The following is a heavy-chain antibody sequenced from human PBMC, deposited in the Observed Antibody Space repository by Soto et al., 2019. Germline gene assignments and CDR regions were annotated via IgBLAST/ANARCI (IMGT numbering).Heavy chain of an antibody. V-gene: IGHV4-30-4*08. CDR2: IYYSGSS. CDR3: ARGGARWPGYFDS. CDR1: GGSISGDYY. D-gene: IGHD2-15*01. Sequence: SETLSLTCSVSGGSISGDYYWSWIRQSPEKGLEWIGYIYYSGSSYSNPALQSLLSMSLDTSKNQFSLKLRSVTAADTAVYSCARGGARWPGYFDSWGQGPLVTVSS. J-gene: IGHJ4*02.